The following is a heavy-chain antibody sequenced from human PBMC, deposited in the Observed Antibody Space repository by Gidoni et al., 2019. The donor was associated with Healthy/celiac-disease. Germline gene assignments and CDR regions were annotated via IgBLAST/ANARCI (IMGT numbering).Heavy chain of an antibody. Sequence: EVQLVESGGGLVQPGGSLRLSFAASGFPFSSYSMNWVRQAPGKGLEWVSYISSSSSTIYYADSVKGRFTISRDNAKNSLYLQMNSLRDEDTAVYYCARGNVDCGGDCYPRTPFDLWGRGTLVTVSS. J-gene: IGHJ2*01. CDR1: GFPFSSYS. V-gene: IGHV3-48*02. CDR3: ARGNVDCGGDCYPRTPFDL. CDR2: ISSSSSTI. D-gene: IGHD2-21*02.